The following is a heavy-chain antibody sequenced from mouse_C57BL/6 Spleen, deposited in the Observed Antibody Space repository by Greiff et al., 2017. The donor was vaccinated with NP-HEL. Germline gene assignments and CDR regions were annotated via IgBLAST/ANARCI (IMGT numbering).Heavy chain of an antibody. Sequence: VQLQQSGPELVKPGASVKISCKASGYAFSSSWMNWVKQRPGKGLEWIGRIYPGDGDTNYNGKFKGKATLTADKSSSTAYMQLSSLTSEDSAVYFCARLVNYYAMDYWGQGTSVTVSS. V-gene: IGHV1-82*01. CDR3: ARLVNYYAMDY. CDR1: GYAFSSSW. CDR2: IYPGDGDT. D-gene: IGHD2-13*01. J-gene: IGHJ4*01.